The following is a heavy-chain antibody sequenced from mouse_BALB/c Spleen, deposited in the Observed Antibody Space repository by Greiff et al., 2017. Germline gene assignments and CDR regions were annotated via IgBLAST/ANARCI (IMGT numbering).Heavy chain of an antibody. Sequence: EVMLVESGGGLVKPGGSLKLSCAASGFTFSSYAMSWVRQTPEKRLEWVASISSGGSTYYPDSVKGRFTISRDNARNILYLQMSSLRSEDTAMYYCARSYYGSYYAMDYWGQGTSVTVSS. V-gene: IGHV5-6-5*01. CDR1: GFTFSSYA. CDR2: ISSGGST. CDR3: ARSYYGSYYAMDY. J-gene: IGHJ4*01. D-gene: IGHD1-1*01.